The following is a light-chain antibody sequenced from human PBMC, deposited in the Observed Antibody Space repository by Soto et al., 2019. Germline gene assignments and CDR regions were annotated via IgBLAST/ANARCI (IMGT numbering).Light chain of an antibody. J-gene: IGKJ2*02. CDR2: WAS. Sequence: DIVMTQSPESLPVSLGERATINCKSSQSVLYTSNNQNYLAWYQQKPGQPPKLLIYWASTRESGVPARFSGSGSGTDFTLTISSLEAEDVAVYYCQQRAKWPSTFGPGTKVE. CDR3: QQRAKWPST. V-gene: IGKV4-1*01. CDR1: QSVLYTSNNQNY.